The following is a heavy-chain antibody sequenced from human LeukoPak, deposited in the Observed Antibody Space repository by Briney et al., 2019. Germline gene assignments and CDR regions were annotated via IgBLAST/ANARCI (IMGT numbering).Heavy chain of an antibody. Sequence: GGSLRLSCAASGFTVSSNYMTWVRQAPGKGLEWVSIIYSGGSTYYADSVKGRFTISRDNSKNTLYLQMNSLRAEDTAVYYCAKAIMVRGADDAFDIWGQGTMVTVSS. CDR3: AKAIMVRGADDAFDI. D-gene: IGHD3-10*01. CDR2: IYSGGST. V-gene: IGHV3-53*05. CDR1: GFTVSSNY. J-gene: IGHJ3*02.